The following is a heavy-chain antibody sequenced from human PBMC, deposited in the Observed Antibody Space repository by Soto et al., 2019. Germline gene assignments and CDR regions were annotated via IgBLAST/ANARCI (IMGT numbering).Heavy chain of an antibody. J-gene: IGHJ4*02. CDR2: SYHSGST. CDR1: GGSISSGGDS. V-gene: IGHV4-30-2*01. D-gene: IGHD5-18*01. CDR3: ARTSDGYSYGCDYFDY. Sequence: SETLSLTCAVSGGSISSGGDSWSWIRQPPGKGLEWIGYSYHSGSTYYNPSLKSRVTISVGRAKNQFCLKLSSVTAAATAVYSCARTSDGYSYGCDYFDYWGQGTLVTVSS.